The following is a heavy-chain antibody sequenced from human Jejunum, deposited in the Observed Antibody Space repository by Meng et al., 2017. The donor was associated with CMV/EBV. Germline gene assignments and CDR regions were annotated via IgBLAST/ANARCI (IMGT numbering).Heavy chain of an antibody. CDR1: GESMGSHY. V-gene: IGHV4-59*11. D-gene: IGHD1-1*01. J-gene: IGHJ4*02. CDR2: VYYSGSA. CDR3: ARGLGHASNNSHDY. Sequence: SGESMGSHYWTWIRQPPGKGLEWMGHVYYSGSATYSPSLRNRVTISVDMSKNQFSLKLRSVTAADTAMYFCARGLGHASNNSHDYWGQGTLVTVSS.